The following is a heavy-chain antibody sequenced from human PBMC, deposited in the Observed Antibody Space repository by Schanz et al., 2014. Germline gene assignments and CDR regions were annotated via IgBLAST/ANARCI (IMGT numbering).Heavy chain of an antibody. J-gene: IGHJ4*02. D-gene: IGHD3-9*01. Sequence: QIQLVQSGPEVKKPGATVKVSCKASGYIFINSGISWVRQAPGQGLEWVGWISVYTGNTKYGQKVQGRVTITRDTSASTAYMELSSLRSDDTAVYYCARDAADFYDILTEEDYWGQGTLVTVSS. CDR2: ISVYTGNT. V-gene: IGHV1-18*01. CDR1: GYIFINSG. CDR3: ARDAADFYDILTEEDY.